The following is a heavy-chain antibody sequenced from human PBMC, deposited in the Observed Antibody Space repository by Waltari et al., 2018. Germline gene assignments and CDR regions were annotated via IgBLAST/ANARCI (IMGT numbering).Heavy chain of an antibody. CDR2: IYHSGST. Sequence: QVQLQESGPGLVKPSETLSLTCTVSGYSISSGYYWGWCIGSIYHSGSTYYNPSLKSRVTISVDTSKNQFSLKLSSVTAADTAVYYCARGHIVVVPAAIRGSGGLDAFDIWGQGTMVTVSS. CDR3: ARGHIVVVPAAIRGSGGLDAFDI. D-gene: IGHD2-2*02. J-gene: IGHJ3*02. V-gene: IGHV4-38-2*02. CDR1: GYSISSGYY.